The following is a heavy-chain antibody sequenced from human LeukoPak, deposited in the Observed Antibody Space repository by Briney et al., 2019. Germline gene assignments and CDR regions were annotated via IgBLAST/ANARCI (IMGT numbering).Heavy chain of an antibody. CDR1: GFTFSSYA. V-gene: IGHV3-64*04. CDR3: TTLGYSYANY. J-gene: IGHJ4*02. Sequence: PGGSLRLSCSASGFTFSSYAMHWVRQAPGKGLEYVSAISSNGGSTYYADSVKGRFTISRDNSKNTLYLQMNSLETEDTAVYYCTTLGYSYANYWGQGTLVTVSS. D-gene: IGHD5-18*01. CDR2: ISSNGGST.